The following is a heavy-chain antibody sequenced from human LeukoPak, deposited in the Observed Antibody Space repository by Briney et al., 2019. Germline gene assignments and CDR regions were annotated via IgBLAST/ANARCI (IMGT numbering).Heavy chain of an antibody. J-gene: IGHJ3*02. CDR3: KVLVARGAFDI. Sequence: PSETLSLTCAVYGGSFSGYYWSWIRQPPGKGLEWIGEINHSGSTNYNQSLKSRVTISVDTSKNQFSLKLSSVTAADTAVYSCKVLVARGAFDIWGQGTMVTVSS. D-gene: IGHD2-15*01. V-gene: IGHV4-34*09. CDR1: GGSFSGYY. CDR2: INHSGST.